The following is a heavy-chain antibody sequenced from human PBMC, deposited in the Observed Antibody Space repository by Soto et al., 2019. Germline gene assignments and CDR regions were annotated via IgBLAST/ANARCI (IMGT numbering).Heavy chain of an antibody. CDR3: AREGDRGYCSSTSCYTGNWFDP. CDR1: GGSISSGDYY. J-gene: IGHJ5*02. Sequence: QVQLQESGPGLVKPSQTLSLTCTVSGGSISSGDYYWSWIRQPPGKGLEWIGYIYYSGSTYYNPSLKSRVTISVDTSKNQFALKLSSVTAADTAVYYCAREGDRGYCSSTSCYTGNWFDPWGQGTLVTVSS. CDR2: IYYSGST. D-gene: IGHD2-2*02. V-gene: IGHV4-30-4*01.